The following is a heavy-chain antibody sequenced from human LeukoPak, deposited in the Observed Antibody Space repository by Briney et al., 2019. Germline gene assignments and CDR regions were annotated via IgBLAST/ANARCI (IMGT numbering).Heavy chain of an antibody. J-gene: IGHJ4*02. Sequence: GGSLRLSCAASGFTFSRYWMSWIRQVPRKGLEWVANIKQDGGEIYYVDSVKGRFTISRDNSKNTLYLQMNSLRAEDAAIYYCAKDRIWSGYSKYYFDCWGQGTLVTVSS. V-gene: IGHV3-7*03. CDR1: GFTFSRYW. D-gene: IGHD3-3*01. CDR3: AKDRIWSGYSKYYFDC. CDR2: IKQDGGEI.